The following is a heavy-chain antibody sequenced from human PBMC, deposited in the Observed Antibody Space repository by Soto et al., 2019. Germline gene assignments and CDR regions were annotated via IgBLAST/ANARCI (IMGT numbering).Heavy chain of an antibody. J-gene: IGHJ4*02. CDR2: IYYSGST. CDR1: DGSISSHF. D-gene: IGHD6-19*01. Sequence: PSETLSLTCTVSDGSISSHFWSWIRQPPGKGLEWIGYIYYSGSTNYNPSVKSRATISVDTSANQFYLDLSSVTTADTAVYFCARLSSSSGWLFDSWGQGTLVTVSS. CDR3: ARLSSSSGWLFDS. V-gene: IGHV4-59*11.